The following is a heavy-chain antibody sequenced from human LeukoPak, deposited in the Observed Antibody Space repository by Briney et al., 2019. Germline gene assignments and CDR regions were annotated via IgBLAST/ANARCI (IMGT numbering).Heavy chain of an antibody. V-gene: IGHV3-74*01. CDR1: GFTFSDTW. CDR2: IRSDGSDT. J-gene: IGHJ4*02. CDR3: ARGIAATGTLLDY. D-gene: IGHD6-13*01. Sequence: GGSLRLSCAASGFTFSDTWMHWVRQAPGEGLVWVSRIRSDGSDTRYAESVKGRFTISRDNAKNTLYLQMNSLRAEDTAVYYCARGIAATGTLLDYWGQGTLVTVSS.